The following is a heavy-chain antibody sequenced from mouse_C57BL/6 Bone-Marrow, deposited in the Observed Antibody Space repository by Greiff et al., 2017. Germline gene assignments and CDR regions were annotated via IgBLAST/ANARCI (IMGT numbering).Heavy chain of an antibody. CDR3: ASGGYYLLTWFAY. Sequence: QVQLQQPGAELVKPGASVKLSCKASGYTFTSYWMQWVKQRPGQGLEWIGEIDPSDSYTNYNQKFKGKATLPVDTTYSTAYMQLSSLTSEDSAVYYCASGGYYLLTWFAYWGQGTLVTVSA. D-gene: IGHD2-3*01. V-gene: IGHV1-50*01. CDR1: GYTFTSYW. CDR2: IDPSDSYT. J-gene: IGHJ3*01.